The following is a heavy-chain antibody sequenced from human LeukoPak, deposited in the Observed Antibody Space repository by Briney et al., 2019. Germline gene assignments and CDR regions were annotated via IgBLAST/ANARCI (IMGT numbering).Heavy chain of an antibody. CDR3: ARGRRYYYDSSGYSYYFDY. CDR1: GGSFSGYY. Sequence: SETLSLTCAVYGGSFSGYYWSWIRQPPGKGLEWIGEINHSGSTNYNPSLKSRVTISVDTSKNQSSLKLSSVTAADTAVYYCARGRRYYYDSSGYSYYFDYWGQGTLVTVSS. V-gene: IGHV4-34*01. D-gene: IGHD3-22*01. J-gene: IGHJ4*02. CDR2: INHSGST.